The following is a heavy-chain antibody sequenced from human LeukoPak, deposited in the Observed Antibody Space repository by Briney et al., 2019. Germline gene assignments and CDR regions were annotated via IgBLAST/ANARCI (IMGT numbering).Heavy chain of an antibody. D-gene: IGHD6-13*01. Sequence: PSETLSLTCAVSGYSISSGYYWGWIRQPPGKGLEWIGSIYHSGSTYYNPSLKSRVTISVDTSKNQFSLKLSSVTAADTAVYYCARLRRNSWYFDYWGQGTLVTVSS. J-gene: IGHJ4*02. V-gene: IGHV4-38-2*01. CDR2: IYHSGST. CDR1: GYSISSGYY. CDR3: ARLRRNSWYFDY.